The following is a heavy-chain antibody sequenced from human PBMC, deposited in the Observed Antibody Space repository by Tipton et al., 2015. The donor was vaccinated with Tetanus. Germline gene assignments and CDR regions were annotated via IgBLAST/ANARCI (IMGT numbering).Heavy chain of an antibody. CDR1: GFTFSSHS. J-gene: IGHJ4*02. Sequence: GSLRLSCGASGFTFSSHSMTWVRQAPGKGLEWVSSINSISSYMNYADSVKGRFTISRDNAKNSLYLQMNSLRAEDTAVYYCARDPTGRFDYWGPGTLVTVSS. V-gene: IGHV3-21*01. CDR2: INSISSYM. CDR3: ARDPTGRFDY.